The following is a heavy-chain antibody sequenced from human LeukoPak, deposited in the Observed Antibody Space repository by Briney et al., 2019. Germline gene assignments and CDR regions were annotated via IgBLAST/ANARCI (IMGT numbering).Heavy chain of an antibody. CDR2: ISSYNDNT. Sequence: ASVKVSCKASGYTFSNYGISWVRQAPGQGLEWMGWISSYNDNTNYAQKFQGRVTMTRDTSISTAYMELSRLRSDDTAVYYCARDRDGYNHDAFDIWGQGTMVTVSS. CDR1: GYTFSNYG. CDR3: ARDRDGYNHDAFDI. D-gene: IGHD5-24*01. J-gene: IGHJ3*02. V-gene: IGHV1-18*01.